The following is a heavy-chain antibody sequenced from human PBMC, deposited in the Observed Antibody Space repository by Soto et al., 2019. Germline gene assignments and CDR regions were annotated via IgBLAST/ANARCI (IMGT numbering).Heavy chain of an antibody. V-gene: IGHV3-74*01. CDR3: ARRGQVGWGLAH. D-gene: IGHD1-26*01. CDR2: INTDGSST. J-gene: IGHJ5*02. Sequence: EVQLVESGGGLVQPGGSLRLSCAVSGFTFSTYWVYWVRQAPGKGLVWVSRINTDGSSTSYADSVKGRFTISRDNAKNTLYLQMNSLGAEDTAVYYCARRGQVGWGLAHWGQGTLVTVSS. CDR1: GFTFSTYW.